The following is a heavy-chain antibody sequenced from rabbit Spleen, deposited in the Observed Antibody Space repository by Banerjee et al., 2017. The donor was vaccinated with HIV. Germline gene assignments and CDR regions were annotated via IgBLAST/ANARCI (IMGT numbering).Heavy chain of an antibody. V-gene: IGHV1S7*01. Sequence: QLKETGGGLVQPGGSLTLSCKASGFDFSTYSMSWVRQAPGKGLEWIGYIVPIFGVTYYANWVNGRFSISRENAQNTVFLQMTSPTAADTATYFCARNFDLWGQGTLVTVS. CDR1: GFDFSTYS. CDR3: ARNFDL. CDR2: IVPIFGVT. J-gene: IGHJ4*01.